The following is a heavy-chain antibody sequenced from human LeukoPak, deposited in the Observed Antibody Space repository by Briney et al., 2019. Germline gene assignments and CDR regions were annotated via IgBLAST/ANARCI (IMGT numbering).Heavy chain of an antibody. D-gene: IGHD6-6*01. V-gene: IGHV3-21*01. Sequence: GGSLRLSCAASGFTFSSYSMNWVRQAPGKRLEWVSSISSSSSYIYYADSVKGRFTISRDNAKNSLYLQMHSLRAEDTAVYCCARTLGSSLTDAFDIWGQGTMVTVSS. CDR3: ARTLGSSLTDAFDI. CDR1: GFTFSSYS. CDR2: ISSSSSYI. J-gene: IGHJ3*02.